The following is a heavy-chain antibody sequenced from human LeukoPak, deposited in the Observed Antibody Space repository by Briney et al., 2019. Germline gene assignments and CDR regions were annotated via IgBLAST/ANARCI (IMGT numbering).Heavy chain of an antibody. Sequence: GGSLRLSCAASGFSFSAYSMHWVRQAPGKGLEWVAAISYDGINKYYADSVKGRFTISRDNSKNTLYVQMNSLRPEDTAVYYCARTATLTAWYFDYWGQGTLVTVSS. CDR3: ARTATLTAWYFDY. J-gene: IGHJ4*02. CDR1: GFSFSAYS. V-gene: IGHV3-30-3*01. CDR2: ISYDGINK. D-gene: IGHD4-11*01.